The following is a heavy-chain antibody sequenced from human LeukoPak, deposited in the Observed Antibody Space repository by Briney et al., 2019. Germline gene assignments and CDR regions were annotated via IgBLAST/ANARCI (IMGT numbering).Heavy chain of an antibody. V-gene: IGHV3-7*01. CDR3: ARWRGQQSEFDL. D-gene: IGHD6-13*01. J-gene: IGHJ4*02. CDR1: GFIFSSYY. Sequence: GGSLRLSCAASGFIFSSYYMCWVRQAPGQGLECVAHKNPDGGQEPCVDSVKGRFTVSRDNAKNSVFLQMNGLRVEDTAMYYCARWRGQQSEFDLWGQGTLVTVSS. CDR2: KNPDGGQE.